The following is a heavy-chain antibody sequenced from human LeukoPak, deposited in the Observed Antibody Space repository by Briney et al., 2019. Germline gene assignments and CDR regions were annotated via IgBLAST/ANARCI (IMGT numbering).Heavy chain of an antibody. J-gene: IGHJ6*03. V-gene: IGHV4-59*08. CDR3: ARTAFGGTFPYYYYYMDV. CDR1: GGSISSYY. D-gene: IGHD1-26*01. CDR2: IYYSGST. Sequence: PSETLSLTCTVSGGSISSYYRSWIRQPPGKGLEWIGYIYYSGSTNYNPSLKSRVTISVDTSKNQFSLRLSSVTAADTAVYYCARTAFGGTFPYYYYYMDVWGKGTTDTVSS.